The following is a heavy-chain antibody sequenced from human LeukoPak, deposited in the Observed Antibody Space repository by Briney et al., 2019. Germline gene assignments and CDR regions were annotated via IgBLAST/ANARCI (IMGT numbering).Heavy chain of an antibody. CDR2: INQDESSQ. CDR3: ARVLVVVTGNYMDV. V-gene: IGHV3-7*01. CDR1: GFSFTTYW. J-gene: IGHJ6*03. D-gene: IGHD2-21*02. Sequence: GGSLRLSCAASGFSFTTYWMGWVRQAPGKGLEWVANINQDESSQYYVDAVRGRFTISRDSAKNSLYLQMNSLRAEDTAVYYCARVLVVVTGNYMDVWGKGTTVTISS.